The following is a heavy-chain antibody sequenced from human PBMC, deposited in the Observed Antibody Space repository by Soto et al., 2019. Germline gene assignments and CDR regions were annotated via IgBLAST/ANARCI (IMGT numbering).Heavy chain of an antibody. J-gene: IGHJ4*02. V-gene: IGHV4-30-4*01. D-gene: IGHD5-18*01. CDR1: GGSISSDDYY. Sequence: SETLSLTCTVSGGSISSDDYYWSWIRQPPWKGLEWIGYIDDSGTTYYNPSLKSRVTISVDTSKNQFSLKLSSVTAADTAVYYCARAEDSYETDLVLVFFDFWGQGXLVTVSS. CDR2: IDDSGTT. CDR3: ARAEDSYETDLVLVFFDF.